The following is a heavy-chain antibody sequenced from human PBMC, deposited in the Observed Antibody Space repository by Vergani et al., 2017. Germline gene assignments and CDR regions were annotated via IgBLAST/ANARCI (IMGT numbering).Heavy chain of an antibody. CDR2: INPSGGST. D-gene: IGHD3-3*01. Sequence: QVQLVQSGAEVKKPGASVKVSCKASGYTFTSYYMHWVRQAPGQGLEWMGIINPSGGSTSYAQKFQGRGTMTRDTSTSTVYMELSSLRSEDTAVYYCARDHRARFGVIIHQGQMTNDAFDIWGQGTMVTVSS. J-gene: IGHJ3*02. CDR1: GYTFTSYY. V-gene: IGHV1-46*01. CDR3: ARDHRARFGVIIHQGQMTNDAFDI.